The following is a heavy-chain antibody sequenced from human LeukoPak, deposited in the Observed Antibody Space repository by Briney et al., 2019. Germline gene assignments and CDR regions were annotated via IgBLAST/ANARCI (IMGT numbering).Heavy chain of an antibody. V-gene: IGHV3-23*01. J-gene: IGHJ4*02. CDR2: ITASGGNT. CDR1: GFTFNNYA. CDR3: AKDPGLSYPYSSGWYRHGQYYFDY. D-gene: IGHD6-19*01. Sequence: GGSLRLSCAGFGFTFNNYAMNWVRQAPGKGLEWVSDITASGGNTFYADSVKGRFTISRDNSKNTLYLQMNSLRAEDTAVYYCAKDPGLSYPYSSGWYRHGQYYFDYWGQGTLVTVSS.